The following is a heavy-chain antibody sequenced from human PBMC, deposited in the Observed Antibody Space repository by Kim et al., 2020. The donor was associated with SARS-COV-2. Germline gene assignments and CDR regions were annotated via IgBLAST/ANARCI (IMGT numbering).Heavy chain of an antibody. Sequence: PNSCNTGYAQKFQGRVTMTRNTSISTAYRELSSLRSADTAVYYCARGIDYWGQGTLVTVSS. V-gene: IGHV1-8*01. CDR3: ARGIDY. CDR2: PNSCNT. J-gene: IGHJ4*02.